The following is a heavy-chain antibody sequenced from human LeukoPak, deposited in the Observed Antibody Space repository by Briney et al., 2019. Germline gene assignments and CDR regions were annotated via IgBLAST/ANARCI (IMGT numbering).Heavy chain of an antibody. CDR3: ARVGAVAGTVFDY. CDR1: GFTFSSYW. J-gene: IGHJ4*02. Sequence: GGSLGLSCAASGFTFSSYWMHWVRQAPGKGLVWVSRINSDGSSISYADSVKGRFTISRDNAKNTLYLQMNSLRAEDTAVYYCARVGAVAGTVFDYWGQGTLVTVSS. V-gene: IGHV3-74*01. D-gene: IGHD6-19*01. CDR2: INSDGSSI.